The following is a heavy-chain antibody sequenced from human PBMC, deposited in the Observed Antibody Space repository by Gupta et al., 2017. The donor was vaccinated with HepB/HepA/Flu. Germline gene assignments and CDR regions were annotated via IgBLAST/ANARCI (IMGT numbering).Heavy chain of an antibody. Sequence: QVQLVQSGAEVKKPGASVKVSCKASGYTFTGYYMHWVRQAPGQGLEWMGWINPNSGGTNYAQKFQGRVTMTRDTSISTAYMELSRLRSDDTAVYYCARAPVRAALRSEATVDYWGQGTLVTVSS. V-gene: IGHV1-2*02. CDR3: ARAPVRAALRSEATVDY. J-gene: IGHJ4*02. CDR1: GYTFTGYY. CDR2: INPNSGGT. D-gene: IGHD1-26*01.